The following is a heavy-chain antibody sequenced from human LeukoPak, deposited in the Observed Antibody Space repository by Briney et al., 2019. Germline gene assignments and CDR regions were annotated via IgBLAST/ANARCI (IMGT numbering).Heavy chain of an antibody. CDR1: VGSVSSGSYY. V-gene: IGHV4-61*01. D-gene: IGHD1-26*01. CDR3: ARVGATYDAFDS. J-gene: IGHJ3*02. CDR2: IYYSGST. Sequence: SETLSLTCTVSVGSVSSGSYYWSWIRQPPGKGLGWIGYIYYSGSTNYNPSLKSRVTISVDTSKNQFSLKLSSVTAADTAVYYCARVGATYDAFDSWGQGTMVTVSS.